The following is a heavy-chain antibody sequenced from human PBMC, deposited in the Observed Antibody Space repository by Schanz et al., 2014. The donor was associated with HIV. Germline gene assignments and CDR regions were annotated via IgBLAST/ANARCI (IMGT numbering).Heavy chain of an antibody. D-gene: IGHD5-18*01. CDR3: AREGATGYITY. CDR2: IWYDGSNK. V-gene: IGHV3-33*01. J-gene: IGHJ4*02. CDR1: GFTFRSYG. Sequence: QVQLVESGGGVVQPGRSLRLSCAASGFTFRSYGMHWVRQAPGKGLEWVAVIWYDGSNKYYADSVKGRFTISRDNPKTSLYLQMSSLRAEDTAVYYCAREGATGYITYWGQGTLVTVSS.